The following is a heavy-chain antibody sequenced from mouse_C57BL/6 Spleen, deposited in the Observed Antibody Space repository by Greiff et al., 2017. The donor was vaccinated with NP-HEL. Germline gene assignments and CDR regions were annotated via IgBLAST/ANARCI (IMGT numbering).Heavy chain of an antibody. CDR1: GFTFSDYY. CDR3: ARVSYAMDY. J-gene: IGHJ4*01. CDR2: ISNGGGST. Sequence: EVHLVESGGGLVQPGGSLKLSCAASGFTFSDYYMYWVRQTPEKRLEWVAYISNGGGSTYYPDTVKGRFTISRDNAKNTLYLQMSRLKSEDTAMYYCARVSYAMDYWGQGTSVTVSS. V-gene: IGHV5-12*01.